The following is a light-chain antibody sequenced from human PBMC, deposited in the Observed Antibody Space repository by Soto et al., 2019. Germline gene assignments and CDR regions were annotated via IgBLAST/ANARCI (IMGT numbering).Light chain of an antibody. CDR1: QSVSSSY. V-gene: IGKV3-20*01. Sequence: EIVLTQSPGTLSLSPGERATLSCRASQSVSSSYLAWYQQKPGQAPRLLIYGASSRATGIPDRFSGSGSGTDFTLTIFRLEPEDFAVYYCQQYGSSPRTFGPGTKVDIK. CDR3: QQYGSSPRT. CDR2: GAS. J-gene: IGKJ3*01.